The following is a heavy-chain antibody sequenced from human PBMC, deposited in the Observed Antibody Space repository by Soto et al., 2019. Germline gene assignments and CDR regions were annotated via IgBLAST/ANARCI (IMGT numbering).Heavy chain of an antibody. CDR1: GFNFSSNA. CDR2: ISGTGGRI. CDR3: AKDSAVLTSTSDY. Sequence: PGGSLRLSCAASGFNFSSNAMNWVRQAPGKGLEWVSVISGTGGRIYYADSVKGRFTISRDNSKNTLYLQMNSLRAEDTAVYYCAKDSAVLTSTSDYWGQGTLVTVSS. V-gene: IGHV3-23*01. D-gene: IGHD3-10*01. J-gene: IGHJ4*02.